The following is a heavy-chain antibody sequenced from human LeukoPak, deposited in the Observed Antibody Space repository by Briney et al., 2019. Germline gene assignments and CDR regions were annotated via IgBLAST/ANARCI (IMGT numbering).Heavy chain of an antibody. CDR2: IKQDGSEK. CDR1: GFTLSSYW. J-gene: IGHJ4*02. V-gene: IGHV3-7*05. Sequence: GGSLRLSCVASGFTLSSYWMSWVRQAPGKGLEWVVNIKQDGSEKYYVDSVKGRFTISRDNAKNSLYLQMNSLRGEDTAVYYCVTDWDYWGQGTLVTVSS. CDR3: VTDWDY.